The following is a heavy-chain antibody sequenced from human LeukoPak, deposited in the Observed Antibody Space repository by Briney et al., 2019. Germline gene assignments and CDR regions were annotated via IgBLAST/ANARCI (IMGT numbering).Heavy chain of an antibody. CDR2: LSYSGKT. V-gene: IGHV4-39*01. D-gene: IGHD4-23*01. CDR1: GGSINSSPYY. J-gene: IGHJ4*02. Sequence: PSDTLSLTCIISGGSINSSPYYWGWLRQPPGEGLEWIGTLSYSGKTYYNPSLKTRVTISIDTSKNQFSLKLTSVTAADTAGYYCALEERHTGVIYWGQGTLVTVSS. CDR3: ALEERHTGVIY.